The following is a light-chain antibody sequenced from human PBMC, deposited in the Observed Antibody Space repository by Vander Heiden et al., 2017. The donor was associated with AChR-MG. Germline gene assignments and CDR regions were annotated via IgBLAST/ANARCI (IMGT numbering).Light chain of an antibody. CDR1: QSLLHSNGYNY. J-gene: IGKJ3*01. CDR2: LVS. V-gene: IGKV2-28*01. CDR3: MQTLQTPGT. Sequence: DIVMTQSPLSLPVTPGEPASISCRSNQSLLHSNGYNYLDWYLQKPGQSPQLLIYLVSSRASGVPDRFSGSGSGTDCTLTISRVEAEDVGVYYCMQTLQTPGTFGPGTKVDIK.